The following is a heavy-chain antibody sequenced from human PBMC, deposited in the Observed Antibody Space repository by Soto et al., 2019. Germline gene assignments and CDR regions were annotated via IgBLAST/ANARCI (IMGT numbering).Heavy chain of an antibody. CDR3: AKDPSVDIVVVGAALGPFDI. V-gene: IGHV3-23*01. CDR2: ISGSGGST. D-gene: IGHD2-15*01. J-gene: IGHJ3*02. Sequence: GGSLRLSCAASGFTFSSYAMSWVRQAPGKGLEWVSAISGSGGSTYYADSVKGRFTISRDNSKNTLYLQMNSLRAEDTAVYYCAKDPSVDIVVVGAALGPFDIWGQGTMVTVSS. CDR1: GFTFSSYA.